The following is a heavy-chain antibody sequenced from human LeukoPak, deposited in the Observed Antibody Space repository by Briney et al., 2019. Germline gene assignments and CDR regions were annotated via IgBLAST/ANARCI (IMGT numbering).Heavy chain of an antibody. J-gene: IGHJ4*02. V-gene: IGHV4-59*08. CDR1: GGSISIYY. Sequence: PSETLSLTCTVSGGSISIYYWSWIRQPPRKGLEWMVYIYCSGSTNYNPSLKSRVTISVDTSKNQFSLKLSSVTAADAAVYYCARRSMVRGVVDYWGQGTLVTVSS. CDR2: IYCSGST. CDR3: ARRSMVRGVVDY. D-gene: IGHD3-10*01.